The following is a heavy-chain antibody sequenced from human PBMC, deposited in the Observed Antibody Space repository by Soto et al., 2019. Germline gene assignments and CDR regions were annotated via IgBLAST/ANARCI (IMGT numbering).Heavy chain of an antibody. D-gene: IGHD1-1*01. J-gene: IGHJ6*03. CDR3: ARRGTDGDYYYYMDV. V-gene: IGHV3-66*01. Sequence: GSLRLSCAASGFTVSSNYMSWVRQAQGKGLEWVSVIYSGGSTYYADSVKGRFTISRDNSKNTLYLQMNSLRAEDTAVYYCARRGTDGDYYYYMDVWGKGTTVTVSS. CDR2: IYSGGST. CDR1: GFTVSSNY.